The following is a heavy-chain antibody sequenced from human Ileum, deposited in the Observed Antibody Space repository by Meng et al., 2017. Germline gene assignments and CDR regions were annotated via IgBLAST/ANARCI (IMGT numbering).Heavy chain of an antibody. J-gene: IGHJ4*02. CDR2: IYYSGST. V-gene: IGHV4-30-4*01. CDR3: ARERRHYYGSGSFDY. CDR1: GGSISSGDYY. D-gene: IGHD3-10*01. Sequence: QVQLQGSGPGLVKPSQTLSLTCTVSGGSISSGDYYWSWIRQPPGKGLEWIGYIYYSGSTYYNPSLKSRLTISVDTSKDQFSLKLTSVTAADTAVYYCARERRHYYGSGSFDYWGQGILVTVSS.